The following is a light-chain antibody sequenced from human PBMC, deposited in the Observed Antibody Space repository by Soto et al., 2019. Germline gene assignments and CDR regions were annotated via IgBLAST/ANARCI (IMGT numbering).Light chain of an antibody. CDR1: QDISHY. CDR3: LQDHDDSWT. J-gene: IGKJ1*01. V-gene: IGKV1-17*03. CDR2: AVS. Sequence: DIQVTQSPSAMSASVGDRATITCRASQDISHYLAWFQQKPGKVPKXLIFAVSNLESGVPSRFRVSRSGTEVTITVSSLQPADCETYDCLQDHDDSWTFGQGTKVDIK.